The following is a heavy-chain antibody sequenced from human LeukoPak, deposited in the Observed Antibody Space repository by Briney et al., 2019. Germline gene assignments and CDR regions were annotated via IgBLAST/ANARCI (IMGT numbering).Heavy chain of an antibody. Sequence: SVKVSCKASGGTFSSYAITWVRQAPGQGLEWMGGIIPIFGTANYAQKFQGRVTITTDESTSTAYMELSSLRSEDTAVYYCARASVFGGSGSYYPIKNWFDPWGQGTLVTVSS. D-gene: IGHD3-10*01. CDR1: GGTFSSYA. CDR3: ARASVFGGSGSYYPIKNWFDP. V-gene: IGHV1-69*05. J-gene: IGHJ5*02. CDR2: IIPIFGTA.